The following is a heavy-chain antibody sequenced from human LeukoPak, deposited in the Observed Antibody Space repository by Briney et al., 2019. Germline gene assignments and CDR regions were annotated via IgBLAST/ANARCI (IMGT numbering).Heavy chain of an antibody. D-gene: IGHD6-13*01. J-gene: IGHJ4*02. Sequence: SETLSLTCTVSGRSISSGGYYWSWIRQPPGKGLEWIGYIYNNGRTYYNPSLKSRVTISVDTSKNLFSLKVSSVTAADAAVYYCARGRSSSWSSFDYWGQGTLVTVSS. CDR2: IYNNGRT. CDR3: ARGRSSSWSSFDY. V-gene: IGHV4-30-4*01. CDR1: GRSISSGGYY.